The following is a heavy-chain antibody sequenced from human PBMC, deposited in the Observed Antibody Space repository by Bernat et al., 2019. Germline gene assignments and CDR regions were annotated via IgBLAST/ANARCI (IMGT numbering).Heavy chain of an antibody. CDR2: IRSKANSYAT. V-gene: IGHV3-73*01. J-gene: IGHJ6*02. CDR3: TRLYYYYGMDV. CDR1: GFTFSGSA. Sequence: EVQLVESGGGLVQPGGSLKLSCAASGFTFSGSAMHWVRQASGKGLEWVGRIRSKANSYATAYAASVKGRFTISRDDSKNTAYLQMNSLKTEDTAVYYWTRLYYYYGMDVWGQGTTVTVSS.